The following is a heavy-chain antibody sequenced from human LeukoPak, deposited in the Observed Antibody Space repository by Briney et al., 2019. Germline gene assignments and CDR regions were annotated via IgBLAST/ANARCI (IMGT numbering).Heavy chain of an antibody. D-gene: IGHD6-13*01. J-gene: IGHJ4*02. CDR3: ATDTAAAGIHPSRAGLY. V-gene: IGHV4-30-2*01. CDR2: IYHSGST. CDR1: GGSISSGGYY. Sequence: SETLSLTCTVSGGSISSGGYYWSWIRQPPGKGLEWIGYIYHSGSTYYNPSLKSRVTISVDRSKNQFSLKLSSVTAADTAVYYCATDTAAAGIHPSRAGLYWGQGTLVTVSS.